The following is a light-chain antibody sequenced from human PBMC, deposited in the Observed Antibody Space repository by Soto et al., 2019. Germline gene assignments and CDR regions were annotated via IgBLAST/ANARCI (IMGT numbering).Light chain of an antibody. V-gene: IGKV1-39*01. CDR1: QSISSY. Sequence: DIQMTQSPSSLSASVGDRVTITCRASQSISSYLNWYHQRPGKAPELLIYAASSLQSGVPSRFSGSGSGTDFTLTISSLQPEDFATYYCQQSYSPLLTFGGGTKVEIK. CDR3: QQSYSPLLT. J-gene: IGKJ4*01. CDR2: AAS.